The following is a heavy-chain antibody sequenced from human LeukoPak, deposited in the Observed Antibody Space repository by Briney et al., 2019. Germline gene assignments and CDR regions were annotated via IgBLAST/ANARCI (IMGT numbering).Heavy chain of an antibody. D-gene: IGHD4-11*01. CDR2: IIPIFGTA. J-gene: IGHJ3*02. V-gene: IGHV1-69*01. CDR1: GGTFSSYA. CDR3: ARDTSNYGAFDI. Sequence: SVKVSCKASGGTFSSYAISWERQAPGQGLEWMGGIIPIFGTANYAQKFQGRVTITADESTSTAYMELSSLRSEDTAVYYCARDTSNYGAFDIWGQGTMVTVSS.